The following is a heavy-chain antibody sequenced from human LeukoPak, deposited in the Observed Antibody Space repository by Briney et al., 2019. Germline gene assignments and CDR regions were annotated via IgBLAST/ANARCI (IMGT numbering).Heavy chain of an antibody. D-gene: IGHD5-18*01. CDR1: GYTFTSYA. V-gene: IGHV1-3*01. Sequence: ASVKVSCKASGYTFTSYAMHWVRQAPGQRLEWMGWINAGNGNTKYSQKFQGRVTITTDESTSTAYMELSSLRSEDTAVYYCAGRGYSYGHVPMVYYYMDVWGKGTTVTVSS. CDR3: AGRGYSYGHVPMVYYYMDV. J-gene: IGHJ6*03. CDR2: INAGNGNT.